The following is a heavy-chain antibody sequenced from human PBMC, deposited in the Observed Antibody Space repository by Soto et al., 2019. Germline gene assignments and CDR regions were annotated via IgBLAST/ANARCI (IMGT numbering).Heavy chain of an antibody. D-gene: IGHD3-10*01. J-gene: IGHJ4*02. CDR3: ARPVLWLDPYFDY. CDR1: GGSISSSSYY. Sequence: PSETLSLTCTVSGGSISSSSYYWGWIRQPPGKGLEWIGSIYYSGSTYYNPSLKSRVTISVDTSKNQFSLKLSSVTAADTAVYYCARPVLWLDPYFDYWGQGTLVTVSS. V-gene: IGHV4-39*01. CDR2: IYYSGST.